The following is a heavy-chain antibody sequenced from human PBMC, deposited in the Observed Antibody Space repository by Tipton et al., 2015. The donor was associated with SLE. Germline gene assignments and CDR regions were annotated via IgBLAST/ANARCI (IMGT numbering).Heavy chain of an antibody. J-gene: IGHJ4*02. D-gene: IGHD3-22*01. CDR3: AKDLESRRSGYDSSASPFDY. CDR1: GFTFSSYA. Sequence: GSLRLSCAASGFTFSSYAMSWVRQAPGKGLEWVSAISGSGGSTYYADSVKGRFTISRDNSKNTLYLQMNSLRAEDTAVYYCAKDLESRRSGYDSSASPFDYWGQGTLVTVSS. V-gene: IGHV3-23*01. CDR2: ISGSGGST.